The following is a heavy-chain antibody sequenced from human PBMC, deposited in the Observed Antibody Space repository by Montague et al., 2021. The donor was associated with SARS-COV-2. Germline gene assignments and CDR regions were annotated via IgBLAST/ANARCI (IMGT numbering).Heavy chain of an antibody. V-gene: IGHV3-33*01. CDR1: GFTLSNYG. CDR3: AREYDTNGYYYYGMDV. J-gene: IGHJ6*02. Sequence: SLRLSCAASGFTLSNYGIHWVRQAPGKGLEWVAVMWYDGGDEYYADSVKGRFTMSRDKSKNAVYLQMSSLRVEDTAVYYCAREYDTNGYYYYGMDVWGQGTTVTVSS. D-gene: IGHD2-8*01. CDR2: MWYDGGDE.